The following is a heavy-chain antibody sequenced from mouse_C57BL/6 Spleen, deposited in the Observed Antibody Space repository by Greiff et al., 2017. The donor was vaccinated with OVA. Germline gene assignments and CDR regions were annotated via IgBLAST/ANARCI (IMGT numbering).Heavy chain of an antibody. J-gene: IGHJ2*01. Sequence: QVQLKESGAELVKPGASVKISCKASGYAFSSYWMNWVKQRPGKGLEWIGQIYPGDGDTNYNGKFKGKATLTADKSSSTAYMQLSSLTSEDSAVYFCARGESITTVVFDYWGQGTTLTVSS. CDR1: GYAFSSYW. V-gene: IGHV1-80*01. CDR2: IYPGDGDT. CDR3: ARGESITTVVFDY. D-gene: IGHD1-1*01.